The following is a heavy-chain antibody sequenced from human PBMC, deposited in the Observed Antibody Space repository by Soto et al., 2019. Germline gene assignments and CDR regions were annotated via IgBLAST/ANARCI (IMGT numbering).Heavy chain of an antibody. CDR1: GYSFTSYW. V-gene: IGHV5-51*01. CDR3: ASPYSSSWLSLDY. Sequence: PGESLKISCKGSGYSFTSYWIGLVRQMPGKGLEWMGIIYPGDSDTRYSPSFQGQVTIAADKSISTAYLQWSSLKASDTAMYYCASPYSSSWLSLDYWGQGTLVTVSS. D-gene: IGHD6-13*01. J-gene: IGHJ4*02. CDR2: IYPGDSDT.